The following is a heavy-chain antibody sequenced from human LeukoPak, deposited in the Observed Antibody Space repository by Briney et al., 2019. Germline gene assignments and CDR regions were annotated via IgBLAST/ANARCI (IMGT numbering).Heavy chain of an antibody. J-gene: IGHJ4*02. CDR1: GFTFSTYA. Sequence: GGSLRLSCAVSGFTFSTYAMSWVRQAPGKGLEWVSGISGSGGSTYYADSVKGRFTIYRDNSKNTLYLQMNSLRVEDTAVSYCAKEFGAVLLGPFDYWGQGTLVTVSS. V-gene: IGHV3-23*01. CDR2: ISGSGGST. CDR3: AKEFGAVLLGPFDY. D-gene: IGHD2/OR15-2a*01.